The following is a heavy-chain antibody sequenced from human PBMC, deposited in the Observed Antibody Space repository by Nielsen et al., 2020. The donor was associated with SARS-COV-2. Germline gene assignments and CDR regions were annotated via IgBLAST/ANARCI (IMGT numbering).Heavy chain of an antibody. CDR1: GFTFSSYS. CDR3: ARDRRPVVAATPDYYYGMDV. D-gene: IGHD2-15*01. V-gene: IGHV3-21*01. CDR2: ISSSSSYI. Sequence: GESLKISCSASGFTFSSYSMNWVRQAPGKGLEWVSSISSSSSYIYYADSVKGRFTISRDNAKNSLYLQMNSLRAEDTAVYYCARDRRPVVAATPDYYYGMDVWGQGTTVTVSS. J-gene: IGHJ6*02.